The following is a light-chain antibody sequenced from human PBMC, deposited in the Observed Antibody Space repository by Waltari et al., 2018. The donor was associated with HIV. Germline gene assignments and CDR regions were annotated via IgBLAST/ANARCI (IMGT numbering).Light chain of an antibody. Sequence: QSALPQPPSAPGSPGKPVPISGTGPISDIGPNNFTPWFQHHPGKAPKLMIFDVSKRPSGVPDRFSGSKSGNTASLTVSGLQAEDEADYYCASHAGSKDVFGGGTKLTVL. V-gene: IGLV2-8*01. CDR1: ISDIGPNNF. CDR2: DVS. J-gene: IGLJ2*01. CDR3: ASHAGSKDV.